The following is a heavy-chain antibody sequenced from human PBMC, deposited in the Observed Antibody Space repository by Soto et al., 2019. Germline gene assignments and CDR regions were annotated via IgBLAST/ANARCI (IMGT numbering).Heavy chain of an antibody. Sequence: LSLTCTVSGDSVSNYYWNWIRQPGGTGLEWIGRIYSTRSTHYNPSIKSRVTMSDDTSKNQFSLKLNLSSVTAADSAVYYCSRSPADCDYASLDSWGQGTLVTVSS. CDR2: IYSTRST. CDR3: SRSPADCDYASLDS. CDR1: GDSVSNYY. V-gene: IGHV4-4*07. D-gene: IGHD4-17*01. J-gene: IGHJ4*02.